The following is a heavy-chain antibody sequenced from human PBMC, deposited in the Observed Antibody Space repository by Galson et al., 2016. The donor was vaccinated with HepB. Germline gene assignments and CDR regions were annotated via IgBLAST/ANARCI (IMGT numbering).Heavy chain of an antibody. CDR3: AREGTGSSSFIYYYYGMDV. Sequence: SLRLSCAASGFTLSSYSMNWVRQTPGKGLEWVSYITSRSTAIYYADSVKGRFTISRDNARNSLCLQMNSLRAEDTAVYYCAREGTGSSSFIYYYYGMDVWGQGTTVTVSS. CDR2: ITSRSTAI. D-gene: IGHD6-13*01. J-gene: IGHJ6*02. CDR1: GFTLSSYS. V-gene: IGHV3-48*04.